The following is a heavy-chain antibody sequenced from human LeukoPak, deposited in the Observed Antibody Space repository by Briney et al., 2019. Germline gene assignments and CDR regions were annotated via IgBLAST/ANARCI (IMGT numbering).Heavy chain of an antibody. V-gene: IGHV3-23*01. CDR3: AKDRIVVIRPNWFDP. J-gene: IGHJ5*02. CDR1: GFTFSNYV. Sequence: PGGSLRLSCAASGFTFSNYVMSWVHQAPGKGLEWVSSISGSGYSTYYADSVKGRFTISRDNSKNALYLQMNSLRAEDTAVYYCAKDRIVVIRPNWFDPWGRGTLVTVPS. CDR2: ISGSGYST. D-gene: IGHD2-21*01.